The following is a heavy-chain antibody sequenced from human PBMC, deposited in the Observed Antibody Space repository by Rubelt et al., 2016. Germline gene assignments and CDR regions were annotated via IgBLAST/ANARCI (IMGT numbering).Heavy chain of an antibody. J-gene: IGHJ4*02. V-gene: IGHV1-24*01. CDR2: FDPEDGET. CDR3: ATFGGSYYSLWGFDY. Sequence: QVQLVQSGAEVKKPGASVKVSCKVSGYTLTELSMHWVRQAPGKGLEWMGGFDPEDGETIYAQKFQGRVTMTEVTSTDTAYMELSSLRSEDTAVYYCATFGGSYYSLWGFDYWGQGTLVTVSS. CDR1: GYTLTELS. D-gene: IGHD1-26*01.